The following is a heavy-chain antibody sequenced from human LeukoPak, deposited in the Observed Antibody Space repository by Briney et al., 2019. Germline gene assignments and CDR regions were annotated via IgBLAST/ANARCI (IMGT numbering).Heavy chain of an antibody. J-gene: IGHJ4*02. CDR1: GFPFNAYN. D-gene: IGHD3-16*02. V-gene: IGHV3-30*02. CDR3: AKDGGRYRFDF. CDR2: IRNDETEI. Sequence: GGSLRLSCTAPGFPFNAYNIHWIRQSPGRGLEWVSFIRNDETEIHYADFAKGRFTIARDRSKNSVYLQMNSLRPDDTALYYCAKDGGRYRFDFWGQGTMVTVSS.